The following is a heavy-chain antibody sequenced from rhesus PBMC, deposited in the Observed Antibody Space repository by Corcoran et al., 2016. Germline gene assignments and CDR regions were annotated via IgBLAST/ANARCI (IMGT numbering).Heavy chain of an antibody. V-gene: IGHV4S10*01. CDR3: ATLYSSWSGFDY. Sequence: QVQLQESGPGVVKPSETLSLTCAVSGGSISSSNWWSWIRQSPGKGLEWIGSIYGSSTSTNYNPSLKSRVIMSKDTSKNQFSLKLSSVTAADTAVYYCATLYSSWSGFDYWGQGVLVTVSS. CDR1: GGSISSSNW. J-gene: IGHJ4*01. D-gene: IGHD6-13*01. CDR2: IYGSSTST.